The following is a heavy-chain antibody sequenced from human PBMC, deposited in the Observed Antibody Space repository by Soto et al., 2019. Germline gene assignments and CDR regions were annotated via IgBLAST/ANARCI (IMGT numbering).Heavy chain of an antibody. Sequence: VGSLRLSCAASGFTLSSYSMNWVRQAPGKGLEWVSSISSSSSYIYYADSVKGRFTISRDNAKNSLYLQMNSLRAEDTAVYYCAREPKYSSSWGDYYYYYGMDVWGQGTTVTVSS. V-gene: IGHV3-21*01. J-gene: IGHJ6*02. D-gene: IGHD6-6*01. CDR3: AREPKYSSSWGDYYYYYGMDV. CDR2: ISSSSSYI. CDR1: GFTLSSYS.